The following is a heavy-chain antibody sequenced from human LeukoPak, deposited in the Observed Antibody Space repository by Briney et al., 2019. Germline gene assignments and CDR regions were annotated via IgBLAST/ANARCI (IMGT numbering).Heavy chain of an antibody. CDR2: IKQDGSEK. J-gene: IGHJ4*02. CDR3: ARREVLLWFGELGDYFDY. D-gene: IGHD3-10*01. V-gene: IGHV3-7*01. Sequence: GGSLRLSRAASGFTFSSYWMSWVRQAPGKGLEWVANIKQDGSEKYYVDSVKGRFTISRDNAKNSLYLQMNSLRAEDTAVYYCARREVLLWFGELGDYFDYWGQGTLVTVSS. CDR1: GFTFSSYW.